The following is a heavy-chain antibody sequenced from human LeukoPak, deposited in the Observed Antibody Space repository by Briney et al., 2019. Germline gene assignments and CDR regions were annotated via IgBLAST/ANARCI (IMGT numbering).Heavy chain of an antibody. D-gene: IGHD6-13*01. V-gene: IGHV3-23*01. CDR1: GFTVSSCC. Sequence: GGSLRLSCSASGFTVSSCCVRWVRHAPGKWLEWVSSTRGSGGSTYYADSVNGPSTIATANSSNTLYLQMHRLRAEDTAVYYCARVSAAADYWGQGTLVTVSS. CDR3: ARVSAAADY. J-gene: IGHJ4*02. CDR2: TRGSGGST.